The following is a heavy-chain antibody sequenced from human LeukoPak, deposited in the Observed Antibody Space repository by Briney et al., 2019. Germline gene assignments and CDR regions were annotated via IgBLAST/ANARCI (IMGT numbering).Heavy chain of an antibody. V-gene: IGHV1-69*11. J-gene: IGHJ3*02. CDR2: IIPILGTA. CDR3: ARDPGDYYGSGSYAFDI. Sequence: SVKVSCKASGGTFSSYAISWVRQAPGQGLEWMGRIIPILGTANYAQKFQGRVTITTDESTSTAYMELSSLRAEDTAVYYCARDPGDYYGSGSYAFDIWGQGTMVTVSS. D-gene: IGHD3-10*01. CDR1: GGTFSSYA.